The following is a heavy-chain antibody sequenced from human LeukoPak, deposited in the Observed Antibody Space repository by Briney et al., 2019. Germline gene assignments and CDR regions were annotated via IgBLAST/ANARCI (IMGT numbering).Heavy chain of an antibody. V-gene: IGHV1-2*02. CDR3: AREDGEYDAFDI. D-gene: IGHD2/OR15-2a*01. CDR1: GYTFTGYY. J-gene: IGHJ3*02. Sequence: ASVKVSCKASGYTFTGYYMHWVRPAPGQGLEWMGWINPNSGGTNYAQKFQGRVTMTRDTSISTAYMELSRLRSDDTAVYYCAREDGEYDAFDIWGQGTMVTVSS. CDR2: INPNSGGT.